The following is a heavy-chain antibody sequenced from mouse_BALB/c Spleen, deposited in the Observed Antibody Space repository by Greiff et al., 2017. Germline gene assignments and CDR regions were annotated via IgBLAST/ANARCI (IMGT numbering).Heavy chain of an antibody. CDR2: IYPGNSDT. Sequence: VQLQQSGTVLARPGASVKMSCKASGYTFTSYWMHWVKQRPGQGLEWIGAIYPGNSDTSYNQKFKGKAKLTAVTSTSTAYMELSSLTNEDSAVYYCTGYGSSSYAMDYWGQGTSVTVSS. CDR1: GYTFTSYW. J-gene: IGHJ4*01. D-gene: IGHD1-1*01. V-gene: IGHV1-5*01. CDR3: TGYGSSSYAMDY.